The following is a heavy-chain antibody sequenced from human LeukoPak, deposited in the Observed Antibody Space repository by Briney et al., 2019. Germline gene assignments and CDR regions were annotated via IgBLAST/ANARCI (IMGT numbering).Heavy chain of an antibody. V-gene: IGHV3-23*01. CDR1: GFIFRDYA. D-gene: IGHD1-26*01. CDR3: AKQGGWELGDYYFDY. CDR2: LGNDGDT. J-gene: IGHJ4*02. Sequence: GGSLRLSCVASGFIFRDYAMNWVRQAPGKGLEWVSTLGNDGDTYYADSVKGRFTISRDTSRNTMYLQTNSLRAEDTALYYCAKQGGWELGDYYFDYWGQGTLVTVSS.